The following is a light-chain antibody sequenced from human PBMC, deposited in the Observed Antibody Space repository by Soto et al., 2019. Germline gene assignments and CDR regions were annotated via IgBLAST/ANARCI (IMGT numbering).Light chain of an antibody. J-gene: IGLJ2*01. Sequence: QSAVTQPPSASGTPGQGVTISCSGSSSNIGVNTVNWYQQLPGTAPRLLIYNDDRRPSGVPDRFSGSKSGTSASLAISGLQPEDEADYHCAVWDDSLGGFVAFGGGTKLTVL. CDR2: NDD. CDR3: AVWDDSLGGFVA. CDR1: SSNIGVNT. V-gene: IGLV1-44*01.